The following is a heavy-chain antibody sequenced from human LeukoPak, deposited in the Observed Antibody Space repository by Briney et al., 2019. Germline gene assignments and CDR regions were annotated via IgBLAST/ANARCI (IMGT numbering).Heavy chain of an antibody. CDR2: IFYRGNT. J-gene: IGHJ5*02. CDR3: ARGPGGYSFWFDP. V-gene: IGHV4-59*08. CDR1: GGXISSXX. D-gene: IGHD5-18*01. Sequence: VSGGXISSXXXSWIXQPXXXXXEWIGYIFYRGNTIYNPSLRSRVTMSVDTSKNQFSLKLSSVTAADTAVYYCARGPGGYSFWFDPWGQGTLVTVSS.